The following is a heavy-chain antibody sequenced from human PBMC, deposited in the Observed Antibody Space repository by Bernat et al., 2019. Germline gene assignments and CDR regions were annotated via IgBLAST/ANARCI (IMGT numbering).Heavy chain of an antibody. D-gene: IGHD3-10*01. J-gene: IGHJ4*02. V-gene: IGHV3-15*01. CDR1: GFTFSNAW. Sequence: EVQLVESGGGLVKPGGSLRLSCAASGFTFSNAWMSWVRQAPGKGLEWVGRIKSKTDGGTTDYAAPVKGRFTISRDDSKNTLYLQMNSLKTEDTAVYYCTTDQPPTINHYYGSGRNYWGQGTLVTVSS. CDR3: TTDQPPTINHYYGSGRNY. CDR2: IKSKTDGGTT.